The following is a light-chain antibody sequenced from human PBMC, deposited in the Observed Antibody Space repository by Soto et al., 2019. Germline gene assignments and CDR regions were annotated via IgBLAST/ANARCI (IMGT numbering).Light chain of an antibody. Sequence: QPVLTQPASVSGSPGQSITISCTGSSSDIGAYNYVSWFQQYPGKAPKLIISEVSNRPSGVSNRFSGSKSGTAAYLTISGLQTEDEAYYLCFSFTTGWTHLFGNGNK. CDR2: EVS. V-gene: IGLV2-14*01. J-gene: IGLJ1*01. CDR3: FSFTTGWTHL. CDR1: SSDIGAYNY.